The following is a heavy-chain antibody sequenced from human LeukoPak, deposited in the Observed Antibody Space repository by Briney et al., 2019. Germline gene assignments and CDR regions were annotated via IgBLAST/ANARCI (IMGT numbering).Heavy chain of an antibody. V-gene: IGHV4-30-4*01. Sequence: SQTLSLTCTVSGGSITSGDYYWSWIRQPPGKGLEWIGYIYYSGSAYYSPSLKSRLTISVDTSKNQFSLKLSSVTAADTAVYYCARVVDGYCSSATCHRYTMDVWGQGTLVTVSS. CDR3: ARVVDGYCSSATCHRYTMDV. D-gene: IGHD2-2*03. CDR1: GGSITSGDYY. CDR2: IYYSGSA. J-gene: IGHJ4*02.